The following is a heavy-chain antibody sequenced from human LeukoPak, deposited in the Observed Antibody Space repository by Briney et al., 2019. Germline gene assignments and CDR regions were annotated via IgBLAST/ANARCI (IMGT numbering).Heavy chain of an antibody. D-gene: IGHD4-23*01. CDR1: GFTFSSYW. V-gene: IGHV3-7*01. CDR3: ARDSKSTVERTDY. Sequence: GGSLRLSCAASGFTFSSYWMSWVRQAPGKGLEWVANIKQDGSEKYYVDSVMGRFTISRDNAKNSLYLQMNSLRAEDTAVYYCARDSKSTVERTDYWGQGTLVTVSS. CDR2: IKQDGSEK. J-gene: IGHJ4*02.